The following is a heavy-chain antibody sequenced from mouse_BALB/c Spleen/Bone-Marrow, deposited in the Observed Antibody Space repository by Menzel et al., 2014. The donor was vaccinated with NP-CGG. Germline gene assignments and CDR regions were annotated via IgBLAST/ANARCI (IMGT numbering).Heavy chain of an antibody. Sequence: EVQVVESGGGLVQPGGSLKLSCAASGFDFSRYWMSWVRQAPGKGLEWIGEINPDSSTINYTPSLKDKFIISRDNAKNTLYLQMSKVRSEDTALYYCAREGDGSYWYFDVWGAGTTVTVSS. V-gene: IGHV4-1*02. CDR1: GFDFSRYW. CDR2: INPDSSTI. CDR3: AREGDGSYWYFDV. J-gene: IGHJ1*01. D-gene: IGHD2-3*01.